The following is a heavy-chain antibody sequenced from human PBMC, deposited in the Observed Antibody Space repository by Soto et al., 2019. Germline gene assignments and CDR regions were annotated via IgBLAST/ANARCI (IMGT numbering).Heavy chain of an antibody. CDR2: IYYSGST. CDR3: ARVFPIAAAAINWFDP. CDR1: GGSISSGGYY. Sequence: SETLSLTCTASGGSISSGGYYWSWIRQHPGKGLEWIGYIYYSGSTYYNPSLKSRVTISVDTSKNQFSLKLSSVTAADTAVYYCARVFPIAAAAINWFDPWGQGTLVTVSS. V-gene: IGHV4-31*03. D-gene: IGHD6-13*01. J-gene: IGHJ5*02.